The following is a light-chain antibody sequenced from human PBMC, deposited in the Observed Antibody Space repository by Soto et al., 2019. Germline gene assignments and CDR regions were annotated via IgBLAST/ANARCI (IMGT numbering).Light chain of an antibody. CDR2: LNSDGSH. J-gene: IGLJ2*01. CDR1: SGHSNYA. Sequence: QLVLTQSPSASASLGASVKLTCTLSSGHSNYAIAWHQQQSEKGPRYLMKLNSDGSHSKGDGIPDRFSGSSSGAERYLTICSLQSEDEADYYSQTWGSGIVVFGGGTKVTVL. V-gene: IGLV4-69*01. CDR3: QTWGSGIVV.